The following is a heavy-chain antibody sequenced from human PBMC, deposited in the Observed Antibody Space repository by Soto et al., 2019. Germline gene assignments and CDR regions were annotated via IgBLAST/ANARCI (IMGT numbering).Heavy chain of an antibody. CDR1: GFSFSNYA. Sequence: EVQLVESGGGLVQPGGSRRVSCAASGFSFSNYAMNWVRQAPGKGLEWVSYISIGSGSIFYADSVKGRFTISRDDAKNSLYMQMNTLRDEDTAVYYCVRDDRWAFACWGQGTMVTVSS. D-gene: IGHD3-22*01. CDR3: VRDDRWAFAC. J-gene: IGHJ3*01. CDR2: ISIGSGSI. V-gene: IGHV3-48*02.